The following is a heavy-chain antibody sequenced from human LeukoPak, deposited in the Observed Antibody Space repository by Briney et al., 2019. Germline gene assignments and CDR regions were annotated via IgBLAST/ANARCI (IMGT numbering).Heavy chain of an antibody. J-gene: IGHJ4*02. CDR1: GFTFGDYG. Sequence: GALRLSCTASGFTFGDYGLSWVRQAPGKGLEWVGFIRSKTYGGTTEYAASVKGGFTISRDDSKSIAYLQMNSLKTEDTAVYYCSGSFGELSFFDYWGQGTLVTVSS. V-gene: IGHV3-49*04. CDR3: SGSFGELSFFDY. CDR2: IRSKTYGGTT. D-gene: IGHD3-10*01.